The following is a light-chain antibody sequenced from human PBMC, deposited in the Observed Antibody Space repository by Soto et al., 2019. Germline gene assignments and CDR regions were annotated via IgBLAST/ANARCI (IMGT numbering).Light chain of an antibody. CDR1: SSDVGGYNY. Sequence: QSVLAQPPSASGPPGQSVTISCTGTSSDVGGYNYVSWYQQHPGKAPKLMIYEVSKRPSGVPDRFSGSKSGNTASLTVSGLQAEDEADYYCSSYAGSNNQVFGTGTRSPS. CDR3: SSYAGSNNQV. J-gene: IGLJ1*01. CDR2: EVS. V-gene: IGLV2-8*01.